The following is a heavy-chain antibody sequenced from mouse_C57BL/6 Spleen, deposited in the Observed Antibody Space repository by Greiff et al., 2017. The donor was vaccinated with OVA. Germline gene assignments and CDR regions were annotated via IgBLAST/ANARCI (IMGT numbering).Heavy chain of an antibody. CDR3: ARSGAQVLYYAMED. Sequence: VQLQQPGAELVRPGSSVKLSCKASGYTFTSYWMDWVKQRPGQGLEWIGNIYPSDSETHYNQKFKDKATLTVDKSSSTAYMQLSSLTSEDSAVYDCARSGAQVLYYAMEDWGQVTSVTVSS. V-gene: IGHV1-61*01. J-gene: IGHJ4*01. D-gene: IGHD3-2*02. CDR2: IYPSDSET. CDR1: GYTFTSYW.